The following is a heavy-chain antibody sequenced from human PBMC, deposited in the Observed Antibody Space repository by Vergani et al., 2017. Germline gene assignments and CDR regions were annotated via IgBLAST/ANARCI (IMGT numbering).Heavy chain of an antibody. J-gene: IGHJ3*02. D-gene: IGHD1-1*01. CDR2: LKSTFDRGTT. V-gene: IGHV3-15*07. CDR1: GFSFRNAW. Sequence: EVQLVESGGGIVKPGGSLRLSCVASGFSFRNAWMNWVRRTPGKGLEWVGRLKSTFDRGTTDYAAAVKGRFTISRDDSKNTLFLQMNGLKTEDTALYYCVRVKGSNWNDHLYDIWGQGTLVTVSS. CDR3: VRVKGSNWNDHLYDI.